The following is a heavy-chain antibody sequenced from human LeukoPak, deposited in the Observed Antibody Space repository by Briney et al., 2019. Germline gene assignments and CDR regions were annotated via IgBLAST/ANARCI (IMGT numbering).Heavy chain of an antibody. Sequence: GGSLRLSCAASGFTFSSYSMNWVRQAPGKGLEWVSAISGSGGSTYYADSVKGRFTISRDNSKNTLYLQMNSLRAEDTAVYYCAKDMIVVVITGTFDYWGQGTLVTVSS. J-gene: IGHJ4*02. V-gene: IGHV3-23*01. CDR2: ISGSGGST. D-gene: IGHD3-22*01. CDR1: GFTFSSYS. CDR3: AKDMIVVVITGTFDY.